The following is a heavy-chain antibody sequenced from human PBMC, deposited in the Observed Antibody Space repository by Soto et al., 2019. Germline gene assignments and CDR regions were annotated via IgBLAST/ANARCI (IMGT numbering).Heavy chain of an antibody. J-gene: IGHJ6*02. CDR2: IIPIFGTA. V-gene: IGHV1-69*13. Sequence: SVKVSCKASGGTFSSYAISWVRQAPGQGLEWMGGIIPIFGTANYAQKFQGRVTITADESTSTAYMELSSLRFEDTAVYYCARDSPSITMVRGWDYYYGMDVWGQGTTVTVSS. CDR3: ARDSPSITMVRGWDYYYGMDV. D-gene: IGHD3-10*01. CDR1: GGTFSSYA.